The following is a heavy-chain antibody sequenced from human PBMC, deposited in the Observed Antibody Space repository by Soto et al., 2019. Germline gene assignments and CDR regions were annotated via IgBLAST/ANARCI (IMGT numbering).Heavy chain of an antibody. CDR3: ARDLGYCRTTRCERNWLDP. J-gene: IGHJ5*02. Sequence: ASVKVSFKASGYTFTSHGISWVRQAPGQGLEWMGWISAYNGKTNYAQKLQGRVTMTTDTSTSTAYMELRSLRSDDTAVYYCARDLGYCRTTRCERNWLDPWGQGNLVTISS. V-gene: IGHV1-18*01. D-gene: IGHD2-2*01. CDR1: GYTFTSHG. CDR2: ISAYNGKT.